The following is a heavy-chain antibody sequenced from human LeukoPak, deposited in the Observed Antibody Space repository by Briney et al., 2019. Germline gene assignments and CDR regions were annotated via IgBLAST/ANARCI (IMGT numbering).Heavy chain of an antibody. J-gene: IGHJ3*02. CDR2: INHSGST. Sequence: PSEILSLTCAVYGGSFSGYYWSWIRQPPGKGLEWIGEINHSGSTNYNPSLKSRVTISVDTSKNQFSLKLSSVTAADTAVYYCARGGGYCSGGSCYSYITDAFDIWGQGTMVTVSS. CDR3: ARGGGYCSGGSCYSYITDAFDI. CDR1: GGSFSGYY. D-gene: IGHD2-15*01. V-gene: IGHV4-34*01.